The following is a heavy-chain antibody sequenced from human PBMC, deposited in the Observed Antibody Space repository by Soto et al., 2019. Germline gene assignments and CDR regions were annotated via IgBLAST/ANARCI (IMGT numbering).Heavy chain of an antibody. CDR2: ISSSSNYI. D-gene: IGHD3-16*01. CDR3: AREGGREYYFDY. J-gene: IGHJ4*02. V-gene: IGHV3-21*04. Sequence: GGSLRLSCTASGFTFSSYNMNWVRQAPGKGLEWVSSISSSSNYIYYADSMKGRFTISRDNAKNSLYLQMNSLRAKDTAVYYCAREGGREYYFDYWGQGALVTVSS. CDR1: GFTFSSYN.